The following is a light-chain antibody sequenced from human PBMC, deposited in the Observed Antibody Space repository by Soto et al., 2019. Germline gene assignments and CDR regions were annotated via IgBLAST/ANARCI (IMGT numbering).Light chain of an antibody. CDR1: QSISSW. V-gene: IGKV1-5*01. CDR2: DAS. J-gene: IGKJ2*01. CDR3: QQYNSYLYT. Sequence: DIQMTQSPSTLSASVGDRVTITCRASQSISSWLAWYQQKPGKAPTLLIYDASSLESGVPPRFSGSGSGTEFTLTISSLQPDDFATYYCQQYNSYLYTFGQGTKLEIK.